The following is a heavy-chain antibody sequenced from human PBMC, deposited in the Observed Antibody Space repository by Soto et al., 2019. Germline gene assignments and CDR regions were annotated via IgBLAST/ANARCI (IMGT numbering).Heavy chain of an antibody. D-gene: IGHD3-3*01. CDR2: IYPGDSYT. V-gene: IGHV5-51*01. CDR3: ARRTDSYYDFWSGYSV. Sequence: ESLNISCKCSGYSFTSYWIGWVRQMPGKCLEWMGIIYPGDSYTRYSPSFKGQVTISADKSISTAYMKWSSLKASDTAMYYCARRTDSYYDFWSGYSVWGQGTTVTVSS. CDR1: GYSFTSYW. J-gene: IGHJ6*02.